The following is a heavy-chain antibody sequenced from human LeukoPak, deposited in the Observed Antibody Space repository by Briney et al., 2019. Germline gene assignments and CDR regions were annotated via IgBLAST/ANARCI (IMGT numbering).Heavy chain of an antibody. V-gene: IGHV1-18*01. CDR2: ISAYNGHT. CDR1: GYTFTSYG. D-gene: IGHD2-2*01. CDR3: ARVPRDIVVVPAAMSPNSYGPTNYYYYYYMDV. J-gene: IGHJ6*03. Sequence: ASVKVSCKASGYTFTSYGISWVRQAPGQGLEWMGWISAYNGHTNYAQKLQGRVTMTTDTSTSTAYMELRSLRSDDTAVYYCARVPRDIVVVPAAMSPNSYGPTNYYYYYYMDVWGKGTTVTVSS.